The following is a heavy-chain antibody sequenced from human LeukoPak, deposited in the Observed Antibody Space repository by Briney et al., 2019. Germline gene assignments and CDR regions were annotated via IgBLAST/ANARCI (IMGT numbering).Heavy chain of an antibody. Sequence: ASVKVSCKASGYTFTSYYIHWVRQAPGQGLEWMGIINPSGGSTTYAQKFQGGVTVTRDMSTNTFYMELSSLRSDDTAVYYCAREGAVALKHFDIWGQGTLVTVSS. J-gene: IGHJ4*02. CDR3: AREGAVALKHFDI. V-gene: IGHV1-46*01. D-gene: IGHD6-19*01. CDR2: INPSGGST. CDR1: GYTFTSYY.